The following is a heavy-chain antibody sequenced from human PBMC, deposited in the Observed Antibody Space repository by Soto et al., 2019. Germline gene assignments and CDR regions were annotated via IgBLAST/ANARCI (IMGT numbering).Heavy chain of an antibody. Sequence: GGSRRLSCAASGFTFNSYAMNWVRQALGKGLEWVSAISGSGGSTYYADSVKGRFTISRDNSKSTLYLQMNSLRAEDTAVYYCAKDSDYWPGRDSTLDYWGQGTLVTVSS. V-gene: IGHV3-23*01. CDR2: ISGSGGST. CDR1: GFTFNSYA. CDR3: AKDSDYWPGRDSTLDY. D-gene: IGHD2-8*02. J-gene: IGHJ4*02.